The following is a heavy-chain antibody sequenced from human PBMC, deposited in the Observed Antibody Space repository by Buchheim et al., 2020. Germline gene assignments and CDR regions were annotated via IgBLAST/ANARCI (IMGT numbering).Heavy chain of an antibody. CDR2: INPSGGST. D-gene: IGHD3-10*01. V-gene: IGHV1-46*01. Sequence: QVQLVQSGAEVKKPGASVKVSCKASGYTFTSYYMHWVRQAPGQGLEWMGIINPSGGSTSYAQKFQGRATMTRDTSTSTVYMELSSLRSEDTAVYYCAREGWVRGGPPYGMDVWGQGTT. CDR1: GYTFTSYY. CDR3: AREGWVRGGPPYGMDV. J-gene: IGHJ6*02.